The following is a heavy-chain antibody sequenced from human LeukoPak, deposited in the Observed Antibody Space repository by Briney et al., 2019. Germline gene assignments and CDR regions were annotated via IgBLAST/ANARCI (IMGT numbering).Heavy chain of an antibody. CDR2: IYYSGST. J-gene: IGHJ4*02. Sequence: SETLSLTCTVFGGSISSSSYYWGWIRQPSGKGLEWIGSIYYSGSTYYNPSLKSRVTISVDTSKNQFSLKLSSVTAADTAVYYCARPLRGAAAGPDFDYWGQGTLVTVSS. CDR3: ARPLRGAAAGPDFDY. D-gene: IGHD6-13*01. V-gene: IGHV4-39*01. CDR1: GGSISSSSYY.